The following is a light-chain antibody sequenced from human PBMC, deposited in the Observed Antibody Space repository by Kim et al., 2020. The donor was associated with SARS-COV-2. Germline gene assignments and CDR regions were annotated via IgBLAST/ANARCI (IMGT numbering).Light chain of an antibody. V-gene: IGLV3-21*04. J-gene: IGLJ2*01. CDR3: QEWDSLNDHVV. Sequence: SYELTQPPSVSVAPGKTARITCGENNIGDVHVHWYQQKPGQTPAVVIQYDSDRPSGIPERFSGSNSGNTATLTISRVEAGDEADYYCQEWDSLNDHVVF. CDR2: YDS. CDR1: NIGDVH.